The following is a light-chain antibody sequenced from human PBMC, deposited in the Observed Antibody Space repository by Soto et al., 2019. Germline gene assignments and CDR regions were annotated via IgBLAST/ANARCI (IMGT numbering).Light chain of an antibody. CDR1: QSVSSSY. CDR3: QQYGSSPPLT. V-gene: IGKV3-20*01. CDR2: AAS. J-gene: IGKJ4*01. Sequence: EIVLTQSPGTLSLSPGERATLSCRASQSVSSSYLAWYQQKPGQAPRLVIYAASSRATGIPDRFSGSGSVTDFTLTISRLEPEDFAVYYCQQYGSSPPLTFGGGTKVEIK.